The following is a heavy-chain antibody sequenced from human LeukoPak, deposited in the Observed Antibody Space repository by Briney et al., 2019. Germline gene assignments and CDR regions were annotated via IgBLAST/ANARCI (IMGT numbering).Heavy chain of an antibody. CDR1: GGTFSSYA. CDR2: IIPILGIA. Sequence: GASVKVYCKASGGTFSSYAISWVRQAPGQGLEWMGRIIPILGIANYAQKFQGRVTITADKSTSTAYMELSSLRSEDTAVYYCARSWDYYDSSGPFYWGQGTLVTVSS. D-gene: IGHD3-22*01. CDR3: ARSWDYYDSSGPFY. V-gene: IGHV1-69*04. J-gene: IGHJ4*02.